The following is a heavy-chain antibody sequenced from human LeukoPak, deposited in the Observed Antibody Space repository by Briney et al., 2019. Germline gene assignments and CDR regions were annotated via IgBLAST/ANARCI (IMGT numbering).Heavy chain of an antibody. D-gene: IGHD6-13*01. Sequence: GGSLRLSCAASGFTFSNFAMNWVRQAPGRGLEWVSVISATGGTTYYADSVRGRFTISRDNSKNTLYLQMNSLRAEDTAIYFCAKAPRSTWYYFDFWGQGTLATVSA. CDR1: GFTFSNFA. CDR2: ISATGGTT. J-gene: IGHJ4*02. CDR3: AKAPRSTWYYFDF. V-gene: IGHV3-23*01.